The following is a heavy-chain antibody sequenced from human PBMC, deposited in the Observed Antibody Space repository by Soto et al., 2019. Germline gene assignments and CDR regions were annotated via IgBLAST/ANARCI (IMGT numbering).Heavy chain of an antibody. CDR3: AREVGEGGSGSYPLDY. J-gene: IGHJ4*02. CDR1: GGSFSGYY. CDR2: INHSGST. Sequence: QVQLQQWGAGLLKPSETLSLTCAVYGGSFSGYYWSWIRQPPGKGLEWIGEINHSGSTNYNPSLKSRVTISVDTSKNQFSLKLGSVTAADTAVYYCAREVGEGGSGSYPLDYWGQGTLVTVSS. D-gene: IGHD3-10*01. V-gene: IGHV4-34*01.